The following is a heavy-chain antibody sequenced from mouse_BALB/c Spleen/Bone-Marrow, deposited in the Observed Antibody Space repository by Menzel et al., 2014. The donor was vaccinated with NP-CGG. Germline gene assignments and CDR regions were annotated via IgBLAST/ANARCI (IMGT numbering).Heavy chain of an antibody. V-gene: IGHV1-54*01. Sequence: VQLQQPGAELVRPGTSVKVSCKASGYAFTNYLIEWVKQRPGQGLEWIGVINPGSGGANYNEKFKGKATLTADKSSSTAYMQLSSLTSDDSAVYFCAREWTARAVEYWGRSTTLTVSS. CDR2: INPGSGGA. J-gene: IGHJ2*01. CDR1: GYAFTNYL. D-gene: IGHD3-2*01. CDR3: AREWTARAVEY.